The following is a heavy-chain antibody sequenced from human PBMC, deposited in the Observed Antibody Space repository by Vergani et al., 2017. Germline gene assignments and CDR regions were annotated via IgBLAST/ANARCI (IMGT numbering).Heavy chain of an antibody. D-gene: IGHD1-26*01. CDR2: INPKTGDT. V-gene: IGHV1-2*02. CDR3: ARDGSSYDPRFDY. CDR1: EYSFIGYY. Sequence: QVQLVQSGAEVRKPGASVTVSCKTSEYSFIGYYIHWVRQAPGQGLEWMGRINPKTGDTIYAQNFQDRVSMTRETSITTAYMELRRLRSDAPSVYYCARDGSSYDPRFDYWGQGTLVTVSS. J-gene: IGHJ4*02.